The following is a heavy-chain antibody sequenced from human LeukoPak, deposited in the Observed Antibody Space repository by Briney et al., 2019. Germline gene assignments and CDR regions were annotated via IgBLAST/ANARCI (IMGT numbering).Heavy chain of an antibody. J-gene: IGHJ4*02. V-gene: IGHV3-66*01. CDR1: GFTVSSNY. CDR2: IYSGGST. D-gene: IGHD4-17*01. CDR3: ARVPYGDYYFDY. Sequence: PGGSLRLSCAASGFTVSSNYMSWVRQAPGKGLGWVSIIYSGGSTYYADSVKGRFTISRDNSKNTLYLQMNSLRAEDTAVYYCARVPYGDYYFDYWGQGTLVTVSS.